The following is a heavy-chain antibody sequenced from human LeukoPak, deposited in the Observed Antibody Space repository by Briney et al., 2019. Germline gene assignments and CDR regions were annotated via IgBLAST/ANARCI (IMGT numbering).Heavy chain of an antibody. J-gene: IGHJ4*02. CDR2: IYYSGST. V-gene: IGHV4-59*01. D-gene: IGHD6-19*01. Sequence: SETLSLTCTVSGASISSDYWSWIRQPPGKGLEWIGYIYYSGSTNYNPSLKSRVTISVDTSKNQFSLKLSSVTAADTAVYYCARDLGGDSSGFDYWGQGTLVTVSS. CDR3: ARDLGGDSSGFDY. CDR1: GASISSDY.